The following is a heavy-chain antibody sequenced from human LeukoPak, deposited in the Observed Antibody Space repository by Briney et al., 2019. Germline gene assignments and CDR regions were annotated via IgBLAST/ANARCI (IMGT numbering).Heavy chain of an antibody. CDR3: AQQVVGTSDTFDV. J-gene: IGHJ3*01. CDR1: GASIRSFY. V-gene: IGHV4-59*01. CDR2: ISYSGST. D-gene: IGHD2-15*01. Sequence: SETLSLTCSVSGASIRSFYWSWIRQSPGKGLEWIGYISYSGSTKYNPSLKSRATMSADTSKSQLSLRLNSVTAADRAVYFCAQQVVGTSDTFDVWGQGTLVTVSS.